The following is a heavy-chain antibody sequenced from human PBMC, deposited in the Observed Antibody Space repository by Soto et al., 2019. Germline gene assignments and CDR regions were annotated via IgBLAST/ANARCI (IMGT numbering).Heavy chain of an antibody. Sequence: QVQLVQSGAEVKKPGSSVKVSCKTSGGTFRTSAISWVRQAPGHGLEWMGGIMPVFPTPDYAQKLQGRVTITADESTSTAYMELSSLGSEDTAVYYCARDKDRQQLGGNYYYIMDVWGQGTTVTVSS. CDR1: GGTFRTSA. D-gene: IGHD3-3*02. CDR3: ARDKDRQQLGGNYYYIMDV. CDR2: IMPVFPTP. V-gene: IGHV1-69*12. J-gene: IGHJ6*02.